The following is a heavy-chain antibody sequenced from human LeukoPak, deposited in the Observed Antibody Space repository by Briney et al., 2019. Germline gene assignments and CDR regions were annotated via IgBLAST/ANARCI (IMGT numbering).Heavy chain of an antibody. CDR3: ARSPFKNYHNSGIFYYYMDV. J-gene: IGHJ6*03. CDR1: GGSMNTYY. V-gene: IGHV4-4*07. D-gene: IGHD3-22*01. CDR2: IYPSGSS. Sequence: SETLSLTCIVSGGSMNTYYLSWIRQPAGKGLEWIGRIYPSGSSNYNPSLKSRVTMSVDTYKNQFSLKLSSVTAADTAVYYCARSPFKNYHNSGIFYYYMDVWGKGTTVTVSS.